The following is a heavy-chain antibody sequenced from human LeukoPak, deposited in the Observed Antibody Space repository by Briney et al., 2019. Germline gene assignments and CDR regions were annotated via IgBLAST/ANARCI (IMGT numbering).Heavy chain of an antibody. J-gene: IGHJ3*02. V-gene: IGHV4-59*08. D-gene: IGHD2-15*01. CDR3: ARHRGGILYDACDI. CDR1: GGSISSYY. Sequence: SETLSLTCTVSGGSISSYYWSWIRQPPGKGLEWIGYIYDSGSTNYNPSLKSRVTISVDTSKNQFSLRLSSVTAADTAVYYCARHRGGILYDACDIWGQGTMVTVSS. CDR2: IYDSGST.